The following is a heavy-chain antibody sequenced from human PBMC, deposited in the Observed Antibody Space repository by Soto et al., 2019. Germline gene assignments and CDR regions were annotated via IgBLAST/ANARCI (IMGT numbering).Heavy chain of an antibody. V-gene: IGHV3-7*05. J-gene: IGHJ6*02. Sequence: EVRLVESGGGLVQPGGSLRLSCAASGFTFSSYWMSWVRQAPGKGLEWVANIKQDGSERYNVNSVKGRFTISRDNAGNSLYLQMNSLRDEDTAVYYCARNIGGGSMDVWGQGTTVTVSS. CDR1: GFTFSSYW. CDR2: IKQDGSER. CDR3: ARNIGGGSMDV. D-gene: IGHD2-15*01.